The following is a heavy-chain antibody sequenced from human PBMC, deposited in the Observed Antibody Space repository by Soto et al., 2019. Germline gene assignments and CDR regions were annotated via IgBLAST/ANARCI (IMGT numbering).Heavy chain of an antibody. CDR3: ARDGDDYYDSSGYYYSPGGY. J-gene: IGHJ4*02. CDR2: ISTSGSTI. Sequence: VGSLRLSCAASGFSFNTYEMNWVRQAPGKGLEWVSYISTSGSTIYYADSVKGRFTISRDNGKNSLYLQMNSLRSEDTAVYYCARDGDDYYDSSGYYYSPGGYWGQGTLVTVSS. CDR1: GFSFNTYE. D-gene: IGHD3-22*01. V-gene: IGHV3-48*03.